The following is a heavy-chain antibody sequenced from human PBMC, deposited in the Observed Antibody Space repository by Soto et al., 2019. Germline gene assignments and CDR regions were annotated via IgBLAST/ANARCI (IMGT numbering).Heavy chain of an antibody. CDR1: GVTFSSYA. D-gene: IGHD3-3*01. CDR3: ARAVLDFWSGLNYYYGMDV. J-gene: IGHJ6*02. V-gene: IGHV1-69*13. CDR2: IIPIFGTA. Sequence: SVKVSCKASGVTFSSYAISWVRQAPAQGLEWMGGIIPIFGTANYAQKFQGRVTITADESTSTAYMELSSLRSEDTAVYYCARAVLDFWSGLNYYYGMDVWGQGTTVTVSS.